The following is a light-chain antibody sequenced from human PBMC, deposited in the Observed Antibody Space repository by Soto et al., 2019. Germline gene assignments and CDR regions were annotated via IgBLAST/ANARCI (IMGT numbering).Light chain of an antibody. Sequence: QSVLTQSASVSGSPGQSITISCTGASSDVGDYNYVSWYQEHPGQVPKLIIFEVTTRPSGVSDRFSGSRSGNTASLTISGLQAEDEADYYCLSHTGSRTLFGGGTKLTVL. CDR1: SSDVGDYNY. CDR3: LSHTGSRTL. V-gene: IGLV2-14*01. J-gene: IGLJ3*02. CDR2: EVT.